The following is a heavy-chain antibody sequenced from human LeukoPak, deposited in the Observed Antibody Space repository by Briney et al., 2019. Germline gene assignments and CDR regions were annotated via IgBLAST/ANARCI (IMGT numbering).Heavy chain of an antibody. CDR1: GFTFSSYA. Sequence: GGSLRLSCAASGFTFSSYAMSWVRQAPGKGLEWVSAISGCGGSTYYADSVKGRFTISRDNSKNTLYLQMNSLRAEDTAVYYCAKSLGSYYTPYYYGMDVWGQGTTVTVSS. V-gene: IGHV3-23*01. D-gene: IGHD3-10*01. J-gene: IGHJ6*02. CDR3: AKSLGSYYTPYYYGMDV. CDR2: ISGCGGST.